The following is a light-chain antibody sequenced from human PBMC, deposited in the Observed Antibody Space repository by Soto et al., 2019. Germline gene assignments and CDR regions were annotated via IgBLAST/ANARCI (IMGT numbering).Light chain of an antibody. CDR1: QNVRNN. CDR3: QHYNEWPPWT. J-gene: IGKJ1*01. V-gene: IGKV3-15*01. CDR2: GAS. Sequence: DIVMTQSPATLSVSPGERATLSCRASQNVRNNLAWYQQKPGQAPRLLIFGASTRATGTPARFSGSGSGTEFTLTISSLQSEYFAVYYCQHYNEWPPWTFGQGTKVEIK.